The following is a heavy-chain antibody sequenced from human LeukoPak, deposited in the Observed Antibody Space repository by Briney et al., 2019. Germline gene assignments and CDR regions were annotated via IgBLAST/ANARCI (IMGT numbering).Heavy chain of an antibody. CDR2: FEFSGST. V-gene: IGHV4-39*01. CDR1: GGSISSNNYD. J-gene: IGHJ6*03. Sequence: SETLSLTCTVAGGSISSNNYDWGWIRQPPGKGREWIGSFEFSGSTYYNPSLKSRVTRSGDTSKDQWSLKLSSVTAADTAVYYCARGGITRYCSGGSCYSNVYYYYYMDVWGKGTTVTVSS. D-gene: IGHD2-15*01. CDR3: ARGGITRYCSGGSCYSNVYYYYYMDV.